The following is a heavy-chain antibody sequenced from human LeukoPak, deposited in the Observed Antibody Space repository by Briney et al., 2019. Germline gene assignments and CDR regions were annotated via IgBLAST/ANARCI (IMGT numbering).Heavy chain of an antibody. CDR3: ARRPDCSSTSCYSFWFDP. CDR2: LYYSGST. Sequence: SETLSLTCTVSGGSISSGDYYWSWIRQPPGKGLEWIGYLYYSGSTYYNPSLKSRVTISVDTSKNQLSLKLSSVTAADTAVYYCARRPDCSSTSCYSFWFDPWGQGTLVTVSS. D-gene: IGHD2-2*02. J-gene: IGHJ5*02. CDR1: GGSISSGDYY. V-gene: IGHV4-30-4*08.